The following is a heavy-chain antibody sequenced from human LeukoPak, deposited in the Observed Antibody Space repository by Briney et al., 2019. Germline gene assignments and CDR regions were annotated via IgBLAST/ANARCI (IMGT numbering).Heavy chain of an antibody. J-gene: IGHJ4*02. D-gene: IGHD4-17*01. CDR1: GGTFSSYA. CDR2: IIPIFGTA. V-gene: IGHV1-69*05. Sequence: ASVKVSCKASGGTFSSYAISWVRQAPGQGLEWMGRIIPIFGTANYAQKFQGRVTSTTDESTSTAYMELSSLRSEDTAVYYCARDKGYGDYLDYWGQGTLVTVSS. CDR3: ARDKGYGDYLDY.